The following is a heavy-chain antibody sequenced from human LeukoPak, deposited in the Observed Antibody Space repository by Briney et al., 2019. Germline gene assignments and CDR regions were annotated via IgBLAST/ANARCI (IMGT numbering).Heavy chain of an antibody. J-gene: IGHJ4*02. CDR2: IYYSGST. CDR1: DGSISSSNYY. V-gene: IGHV4-39*07. Sequence: SETLSLTCTVSDGSISSSNYYWVWIGQSPGKGLEWIGSIYYSGSTNYNPSLTSRLTISVDTSRSQFSLMLSALTAADTAVYYCARGRVIRGAWSELDSWGQGTLVTVYS. CDR3: ARGRVIRGAWSELDS. D-gene: IGHD3-10*01.